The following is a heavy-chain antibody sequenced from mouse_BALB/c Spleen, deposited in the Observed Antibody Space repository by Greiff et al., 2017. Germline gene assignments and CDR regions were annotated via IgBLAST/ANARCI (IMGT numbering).Heavy chain of an antibody. CDR1: GFTFSDYY. D-gene: IGHD1-1*01. V-gene: IGHV5-4*02. J-gene: IGHJ2*01. CDR3: ARGRFITTVVGDYFDD. Sequence: EVKVVESGGGLVQPGGSLKLSCAASGFTFSDYYMYWVRQTPEKRLEWVATISDGGSYTYYPDSVKGRFTISRDNAKNNLYLQMSSLKSEDTAMYYSARGRFITTVVGDYFDDWGQGTTLTVSS. CDR2: ISDGGSYT.